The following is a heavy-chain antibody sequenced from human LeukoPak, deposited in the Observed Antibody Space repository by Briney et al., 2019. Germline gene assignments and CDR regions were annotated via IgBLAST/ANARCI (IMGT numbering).Heavy chain of an antibody. J-gene: IGHJ4*02. D-gene: IGHD3-10*01. CDR3: ARDYGSGSYNY. CDR1: GDSISGYY. V-gene: IGHV4-4*07. Sequence: SETLSLTCSVSGDSISGYYWSWIRQPAGKGLEWIGRMYSSGSTIYNPSLKSRVTMSADTPKSQFSLKLSSVTAADTAVYYCARDYGSGSYNYWGQGTLVTVSS. CDR2: MYSSGST.